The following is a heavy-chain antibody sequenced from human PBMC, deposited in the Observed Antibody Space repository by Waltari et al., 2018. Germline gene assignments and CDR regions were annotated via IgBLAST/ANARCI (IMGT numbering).Heavy chain of an antibody. Sequence: QVQLQQWGAGLLKPSETLSLTCAVYGGSFSGYYWSWIRQPPGKGLEWIGEINHSGSPNYNPSLKSRVTRSVDTSKNQFSLKLSSVTAADTAVYYCARKDVVVPAAIRYGYFDYWGQGTLVTVSS. J-gene: IGHJ4*02. CDR2: INHSGSP. D-gene: IGHD2-2*01. CDR1: GGSFSGYY. V-gene: IGHV4-34*01. CDR3: ARKDVVVPAAIRYGYFDY.